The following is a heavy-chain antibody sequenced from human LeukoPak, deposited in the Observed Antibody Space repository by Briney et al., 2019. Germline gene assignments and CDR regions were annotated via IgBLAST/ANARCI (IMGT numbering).Heavy chain of an antibody. CDR3: ARRSYGEGWPFDY. V-gene: IGHV4-59*01. CDR2: IYYSGST. J-gene: IGHJ4*02. Sequence: SETLSLTCTVSGGSISSYYWSWIRQPPGKGLEWMGNIYYSGSTNYNPSLKSRVTISVDTSKKQFSLNLSSVTAADTAVYYCARRSYGEGWPFDYWGQGTLVTVSS. D-gene: IGHD1-26*01. CDR1: GGSISSYY.